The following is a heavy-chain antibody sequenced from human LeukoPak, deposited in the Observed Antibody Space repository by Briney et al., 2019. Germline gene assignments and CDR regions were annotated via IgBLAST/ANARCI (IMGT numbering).Heavy chain of an antibody. V-gene: IGHV1-8*01. D-gene: IGHD3-16*01. CDR3: ARAMGGARRPPTSGLDP. CDR2: MNPMSGNA. CDR1: GYTFINHA. Sequence: ASVRVSCKASGYTFINHAISWVRQAHGQGPEWMGWMNPMSGNALFEKKFQGRVSMTSDSSISTAYLEVRGLTFEDTAVSYCARAMGGARRPPTSGLDPWGQGTLVTVSS. J-gene: IGHJ5*02.